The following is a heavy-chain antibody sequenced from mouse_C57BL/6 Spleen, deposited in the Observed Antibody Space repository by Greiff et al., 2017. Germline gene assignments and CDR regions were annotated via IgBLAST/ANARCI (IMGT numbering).Heavy chain of an antibody. J-gene: IGHJ4*01. Sequence: QVQLQQPGAELVRPGSSVKLSCKASGYTFTSYWMDWVKQRPGQGLEWIGNIYPSDSETHYNQKFKDKATLTVDKSSSTAYMQLSSLTSEDSAVXYCARRGYEEAMGYWGQGTSVTVSS. D-gene: IGHD3-1*01. CDR2: IYPSDSET. V-gene: IGHV1-61*01. CDR3: ARRGYEEAMGY. CDR1: GYTFTSYW.